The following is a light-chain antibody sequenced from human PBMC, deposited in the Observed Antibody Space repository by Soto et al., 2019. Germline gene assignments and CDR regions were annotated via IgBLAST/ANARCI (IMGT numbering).Light chain of an antibody. Sequence: DIQMTQSPSTLSASVGDRVTITCRASQSISSWLAWYQQKPGKAPKLLIYDASSLESGVPSRFSGSGSGTEFTLTISSLHPDDFATYYCQQSRTFGQGTKLEIK. J-gene: IGKJ2*01. CDR3: QQSRT. CDR2: DAS. V-gene: IGKV1-5*01. CDR1: QSISSW.